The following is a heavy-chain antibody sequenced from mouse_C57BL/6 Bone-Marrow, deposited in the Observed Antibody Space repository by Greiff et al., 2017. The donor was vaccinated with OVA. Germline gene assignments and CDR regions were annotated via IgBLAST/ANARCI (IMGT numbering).Heavy chain of an antibody. V-gene: IGHV1-64*01. Sequence: VQLQQPGAELVKPGASVKLSCKASGYTFTSYWMHWVKQRPGQGLEWIGMIHPNSGSTNYNEKFKSKATLTVDKSSSTAYMQLSSLTSEDSAVYYCASTTVVGELRYFDVWGTGTTVTVSS. CDR1: GYTFTSYW. CDR2: IHPNSGST. CDR3: ASTTVVGELRYFDV. D-gene: IGHD1-1*01. J-gene: IGHJ1*03.